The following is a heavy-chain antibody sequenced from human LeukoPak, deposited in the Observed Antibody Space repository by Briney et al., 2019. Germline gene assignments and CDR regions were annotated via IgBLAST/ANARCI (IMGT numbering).Heavy chain of an antibody. D-gene: IGHD5-24*01. Sequence: GGSLRLSCVSSGFNFVGYWMSSVRQAPGKGLEWVANIKEDGSEKFYADSVKGRFTISKDNAKSSVYLQMSSLRAEDTAVYYCARQGDRDRHRRIDYWGQGTLVTVSS. V-gene: IGHV3-7*05. CDR2: IKEDGSEK. J-gene: IGHJ4*02. CDR1: GFNFVGYW. CDR3: ARQGDRDRHRRIDY.